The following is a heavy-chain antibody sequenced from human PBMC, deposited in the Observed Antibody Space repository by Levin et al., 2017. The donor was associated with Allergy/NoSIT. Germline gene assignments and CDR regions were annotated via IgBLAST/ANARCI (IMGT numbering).Heavy chain of an antibody. CDR3: ARARQLGYYYYGMDV. CDR2: ISYDGSNK. CDR1: GFTFSSYA. J-gene: IGHJ6*02. D-gene: IGHD6-13*01. Sequence: GGSLRLSCAASGFTFSSYAMHWVRQAPGKGLEWVAVISYDGSNKYYADSVKGRFTISRDNSKNTLYLQMNSLRAEDTAVYYCARARQLGYYYYGMDVWGQGTTVTVSS. V-gene: IGHV3-30*04.